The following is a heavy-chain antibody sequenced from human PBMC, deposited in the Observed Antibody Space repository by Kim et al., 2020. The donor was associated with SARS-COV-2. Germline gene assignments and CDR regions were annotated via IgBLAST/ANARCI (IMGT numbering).Heavy chain of an antibody. D-gene: IGHD2-15*01. Sequence: GGSLRLSCAASGFTFSSYAMHWVRQAPGKGLEWVAVISYDGSNKYYADSVKGRFTISRDNSKNTLYLQMYSLRAEDTAVYYCASLLDCSGGSCYARAYFDYWGQGTLVTVSS. CDR2: ISYDGSNK. V-gene: IGHV3-30-3*01. J-gene: IGHJ4*02. CDR3: ASLLDCSGGSCYARAYFDY. CDR1: GFTFSSYA.